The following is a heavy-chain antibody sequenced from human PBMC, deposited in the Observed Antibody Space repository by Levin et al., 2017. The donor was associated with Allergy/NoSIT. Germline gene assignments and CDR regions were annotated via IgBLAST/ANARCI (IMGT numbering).Heavy chain of an antibody. V-gene: IGHV4-59*01. J-gene: IGHJ4*02. D-gene: IGHD3-22*01. CDR3: ARGPYYYDSSGYYFDC. CDR1: GGSIRSYY. CDR2: IYYSGST. Sequence: SQTLSLTCTVSGGSIRSYYWSWIRQPPGKGLEWIGYIYYSGSTNYNPSLKSRVTLSVDTSKNQFYLKLSSVTAADTAVYYCARGPYYYDSSGYYFDCWGQGTLVTVSS.